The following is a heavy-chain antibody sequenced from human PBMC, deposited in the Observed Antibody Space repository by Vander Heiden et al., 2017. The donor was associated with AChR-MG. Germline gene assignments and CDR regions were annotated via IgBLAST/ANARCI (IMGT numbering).Heavy chain of an antibody. CDR1: GFILSSYW. CDR2: IKHDESEK. CDR3: ARLRGGAWSDFDL. Sequence: EVQLVESGGGLVQPGGPQRLSCAASGFILSSYWRPWVRPAPGKGLEWVANIKHDESEKYYVDSVKGRFTISRDNAKNSLYLQMNSLRAEDTAVYYCARLRGGAWSDFDLWGRGTLVTVSS. V-gene: IGHV3-7*01. J-gene: IGHJ2*01. D-gene: IGHD4-17*01.